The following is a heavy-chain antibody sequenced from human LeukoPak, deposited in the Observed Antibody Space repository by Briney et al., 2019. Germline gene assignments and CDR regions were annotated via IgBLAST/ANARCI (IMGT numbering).Heavy chain of an antibody. Sequence: GGSRTLSCAVSGFTTDYMSWVRQAPGKGLEWVSVIYSGDTTYYADSVRGRFTISRDISKNTLYLQMNSLRPEDTAVYHCARDLWDATGYWGQGTLVTVSS. V-gene: IGHV3-66*02. CDR1: GFTTDY. J-gene: IGHJ4*02. CDR2: IYSGDTT. D-gene: IGHD3-3*01. CDR3: ARDLWDATGY.